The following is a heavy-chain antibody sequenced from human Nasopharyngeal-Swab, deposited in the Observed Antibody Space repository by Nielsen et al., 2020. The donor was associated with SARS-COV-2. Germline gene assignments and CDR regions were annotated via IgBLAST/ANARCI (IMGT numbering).Heavy chain of an antibody. V-gene: IGHV3-74*01. Sequence: GESLKISCAASGFTFRSYWMHWVRQAPGKGLEWVARIKSDGSSTSYADSVKGRFTISRDNAKNTLYLQMNSLRAEDTALYYCARAYYFDSWGQGTLVTVSS. CDR3: ARAYYFDS. CDR2: IKSDGSST. CDR1: GFTFRSYW. J-gene: IGHJ4*02.